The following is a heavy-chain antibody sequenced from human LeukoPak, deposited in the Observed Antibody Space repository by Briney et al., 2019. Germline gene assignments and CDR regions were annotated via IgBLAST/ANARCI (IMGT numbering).Heavy chain of an antibody. V-gene: IGHV3-21*01. J-gene: IGHJ4*02. Sequence: PGGSLRLSCAASGFTFSRYSMNWVRQAPGKGLEWVSSISSTTKYINYGDSLKGRFTISRDNAKNSLYLQMNSLRAEDTAVYYCARGQAYYYDDSGSLAHFFDYWGQGTLVTVSS. D-gene: IGHD3-22*01. CDR1: GFTFSRYS. CDR2: ISSTTKYI. CDR3: ARGQAYYYDDSGSLAHFFDY.